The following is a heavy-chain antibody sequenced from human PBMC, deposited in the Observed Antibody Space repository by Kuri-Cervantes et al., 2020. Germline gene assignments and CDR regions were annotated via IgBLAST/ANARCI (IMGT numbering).Heavy chain of an antibody. V-gene: IGHV4-30-2*01. CDR3: ARDGYYYYYGMDV. CDR1: GGSISSGGYS. CDR2: IYHSGST. J-gene: IGHJ6*02. Sequence: SETLSLTCAVSGGSISSGGYSWSWIRQPPGKGLEWIGYIYHSGSTYYNPSLKSRVTISVDRSKSQFSLKLSSVTAADTAVYYCARDGYYYYYGMDVWGQGTTVTVSS.